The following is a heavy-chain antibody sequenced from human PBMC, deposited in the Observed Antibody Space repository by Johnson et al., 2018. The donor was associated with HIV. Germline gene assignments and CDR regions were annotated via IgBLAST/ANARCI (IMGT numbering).Heavy chain of an antibody. Sequence: QMQLVESGGGVVQPGRSLRLSCAASGFTFSSYGMHWVRQAPGKGLEWVAVISYDGSNKYYADSVKGRFTISRDNSKNTLYLQMNSLRAEDTAVYYCARDLLSSHLYAFDIWGQGTMVTVSS. CDR1: GFTFSSYG. J-gene: IGHJ3*02. CDR3: ARDLLSSHLYAFDI. CDR2: ISYDGSNK. D-gene: IGHD3-10*01. V-gene: IGHV3-30*03.